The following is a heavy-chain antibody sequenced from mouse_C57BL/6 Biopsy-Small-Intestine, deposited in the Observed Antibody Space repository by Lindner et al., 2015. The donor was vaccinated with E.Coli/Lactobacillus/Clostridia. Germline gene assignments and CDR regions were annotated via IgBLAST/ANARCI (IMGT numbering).Heavy chain of an antibody. Sequence: VQLQEVWTWPVAPSQSLPITCTVSGFSLTSYGVSWVRQPPGKGLEWLGVIWGDGSTNYHSALISRLSISKDNSKSQVFLKLNSLQTDDTATYYCAKPYDGYLYYFDYWGQGTTLTVSS. CDR1: GFSLTSYG. D-gene: IGHD2-3*01. CDR3: AKPYDGYLYYFDY. CDR2: IWGDGST. J-gene: IGHJ2*01. V-gene: IGHV2-3*01.